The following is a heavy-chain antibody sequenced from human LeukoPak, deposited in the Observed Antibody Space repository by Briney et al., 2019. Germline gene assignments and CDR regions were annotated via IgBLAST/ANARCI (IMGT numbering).Heavy chain of an antibody. CDR1: GGSFSGYY. CDR3: ARGGGGYLTNNWFDP. D-gene: IGHD1-1*01. CDR2: INHSGST. V-gene: IGHV4-34*01. Sequence: SETLSLTCAVYGGSFSGYYWSWIRQPPGKGLEWIGEINHSGSTNYNPSLKSRVTISVDTSKNQFSLKLSSVTAADTAVYYCARGGGGYLTNNWFDPWGQGTLVTVPS. J-gene: IGHJ5*02.